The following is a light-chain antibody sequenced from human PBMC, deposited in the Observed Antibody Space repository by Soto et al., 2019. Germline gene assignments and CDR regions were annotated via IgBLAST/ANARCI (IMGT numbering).Light chain of an antibody. V-gene: IGKV3-20*01. Sequence: EIVLTQSPGTLSLSPGERATLSCRASQSVSSSYLAWYQQKPGQAPRLLIYGASGRATGIPDRFSGSGSGEDFTLTISRLEPEDFAVYYCQQYGSSPLFTFGPGTKVDIK. CDR2: GAS. CDR1: QSVSSSY. CDR3: QQYGSSPLFT. J-gene: IGKJ3*01.